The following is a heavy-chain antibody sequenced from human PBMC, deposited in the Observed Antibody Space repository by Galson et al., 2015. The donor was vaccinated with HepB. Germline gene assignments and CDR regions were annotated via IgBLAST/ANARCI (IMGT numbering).Heavy chain of an antibody. J-gene: IGHJ6*02. CDR2: IWYDGSNK. V-gene: IGHV3-33*06. Sequence: SLRLSCAASGFTFSSYWMSWVRQAPGKGLEWVAVIWYDGSNKYYADSVKGRFTISRDNSKNTLYLQMNSLRAEDTAVYYCAKDKETYYYYGMDVWGQGTTVTVSS. CDR3: AKDKETYYYYGMDV. CDR1: GFTFSSYW.